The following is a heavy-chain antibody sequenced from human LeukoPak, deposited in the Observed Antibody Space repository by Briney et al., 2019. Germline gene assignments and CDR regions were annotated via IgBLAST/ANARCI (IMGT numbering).Heavy chain of an antibody. D-gene: IGHD3-22*01. J-gene: IGHJ4*02. CDR1: GFTFSSYA. CDR3: AKTYGYYDSSDYSHFDY. Sequence: GGSLRLSCAASGFTFSSYAMSWVRQAPGKGLEWVSAISGSGGSTYHADSVKGRFTISRDNSKNTLYLQMNSLRAEDTAVYYCAKTYGYYDSSDYSHFDYWGQGTLVTVSS. CDR2: ISGSGGST. V-gene: IGHV3-23*01.